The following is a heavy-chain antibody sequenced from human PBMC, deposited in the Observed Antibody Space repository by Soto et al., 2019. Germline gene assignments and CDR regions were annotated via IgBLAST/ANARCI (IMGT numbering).Heavy chain of an antibody. V-gene: IGHV3-33*01. CDR2: IWYDGSNK. CDR1: GFTFSSYG. J-gene: IGHJ4*02. Sequence: QVQLVESGGGVVQPGRSLRLSCAASGFTFSSYGMHWVRQAPGKGLEWVAVIWYDGSNKHYADSVKGRFTISRDNSKNTLYLQMNSLRAEDTAVYYCARDGYCSGGSCYSVPVFDYWGQGTLVTVSS. CDR3: ARDGYCSGGSCYSVPVFDY. D-gene: IGHD2-15*01.